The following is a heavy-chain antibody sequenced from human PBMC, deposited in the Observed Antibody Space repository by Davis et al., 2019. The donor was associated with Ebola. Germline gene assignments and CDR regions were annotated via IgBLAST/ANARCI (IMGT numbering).Heavy chain of an antibody. D-gene: IGHD3-9*01. CDR1: GFTVSSYA. Sequence: GESLKISCAASGFTVSSYAMGWVRQAPGKGLEWVSTISGNSHNIHYADSVEGRFTISRDNSQNTLYLQMSSLRGADTGLYYCARPQGSDWNWFDPWGQGTLVTVSS. CDR3: ARPQGSDWNWFDP. V-gene: IGHV3-23*01. J-gene: IGHJ5*02. CDR2: ISGNSHNI.